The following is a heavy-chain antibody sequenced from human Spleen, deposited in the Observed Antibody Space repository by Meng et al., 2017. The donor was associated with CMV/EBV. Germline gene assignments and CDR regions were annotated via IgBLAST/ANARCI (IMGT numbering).Heavy chain of an antibody. J-gene: IGHJ4*02. D-gene: IGHD2-2*01. CDR1: GGSFSGYY. Sequence: LTCAVYGGSFSGYYWSWIRQPPGKGLEWIGEMNHSGNTNYNPSLKSRVTISADTSKNQFSLKLSSVTAADTAVYYCARRVVPAAIGFWGQGTLVTVSS. CDR2: MNHSGNT. V-gene: IGHV4-34*01. CDR3: ARRVVPAAIGF.